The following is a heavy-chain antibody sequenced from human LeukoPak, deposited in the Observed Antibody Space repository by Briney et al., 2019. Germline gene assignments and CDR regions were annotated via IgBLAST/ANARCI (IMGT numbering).Heavy chain of an antibody. CDR1: GGSINNTNYY. CDR2: IYYSGST. Sequence: SETLSLTCSVSGGSINNTNYYWSWIRQPPGKGLEWIGYIYYSGSTNYNPSLKSRVTISVDTSKNQFSLKLSSVTAADTAVYYCARDGSYPGRPFDYWGQGTLVTVSS. CDR3: ARDGSYPGRPFDY. D-gene: IGHD1-1*01. V-gene: IGHV4-61*01. J-gene: IGHJ4*02.